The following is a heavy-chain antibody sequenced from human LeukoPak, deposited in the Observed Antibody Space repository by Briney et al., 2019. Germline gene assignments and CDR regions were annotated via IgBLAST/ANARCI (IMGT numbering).Heavy chain of an antibody. CDR2: ISFDGSNT. CDR3: AKNFDYSNYGMDV. D-gene: IGHD4-11*01. V-gene: IGHV3-30*18. CDR1: GFTLSSFG. Sequence: GRSLRLSCAASGFTLSSFGMHWVRQAPGKGLDWVAIISFDGSNTYYTDSVKGRFTISRDNPKNTLYLQMNSLGAEDTAVYYCAKNFDYSNYGMDVWGQGTTVTVSS. J-gene: IGHJ6*02.